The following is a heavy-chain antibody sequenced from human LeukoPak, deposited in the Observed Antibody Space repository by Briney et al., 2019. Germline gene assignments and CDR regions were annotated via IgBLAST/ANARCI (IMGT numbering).Heavy chain of an antibody. Sequence: GRSLRLSCAASGFTFSRYGLHWVRQAPGKGLEWVAVIANDGKDKKYADSVKGRFTISRDNSKSTLYLQMNSLRAEDTVVYYCAKDQQVGAAAYYFDSWGQGTLVTVSS. V-gene: IGHV3-30*18. CDR1: GFTFSRYG. CDR3: AKDQQVGAAAYYFDS. CDR2: IANDGKDK. J-gene: IGHJ4*02. D-gene: IGHD2-2*01.